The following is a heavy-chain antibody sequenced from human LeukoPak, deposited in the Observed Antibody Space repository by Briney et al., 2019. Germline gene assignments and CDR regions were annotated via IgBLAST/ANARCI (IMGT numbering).Heavy chain of an antibody. CDR1: GFTFSTYW. V-gene: IGHV3-7*05. CDR2: IKEDGSQK. CDR3: ARLPLTARRHFDY. D-gene: IGHD5-18*01. Sequence: GGSLRLSCAASGFTFSTYWMSWVRQAPGKGLEWVANIKEDGSQKYYVDSVKGRFTISRDNAKNSQRLQMNSLRAEDTAVYYCARLPLTARRHFDYWGQGTLVTVSS. J-gene: IGHJ4*02.